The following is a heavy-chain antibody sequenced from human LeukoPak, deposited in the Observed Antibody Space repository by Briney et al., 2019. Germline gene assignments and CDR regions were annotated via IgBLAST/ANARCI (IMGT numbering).Heavy chain of an antibody. Sequence: GASVKVSCKASGYTFTGYYMHWVRQAPGQGLEWMGWINPNSGGTNYAQKFQGRVTMTRDTPISTAYMELSRLRSDDTAVYYCARDRVVVVPAATRSSHYYYYGMDVWGQGTTVTVSS. CDR2: INPNSGGT. J-gene: IGHJ6*02. D-gene: IGHD2-2*01. CDR1: GYTFTGYY. CDR3: ARDRVVVVPAATRSSHYYYYGMDV. V-gene: IGHV1-2*02.